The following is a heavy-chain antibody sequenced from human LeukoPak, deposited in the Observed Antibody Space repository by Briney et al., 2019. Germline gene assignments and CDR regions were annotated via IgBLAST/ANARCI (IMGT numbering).Heavy chain of an antibody. D-gene: IGHD6-13*01. CDR1: GFTFSSYS. Sequence: AGGSLRLSCAASGFTFSSYSMNWVRQAPGKGLEWVSSISSSSSYIYYADSVKGRFTISRDNAKNSLFLQMNSLRAEDTAVYYCARDRHSAGANDYWGQGTLVTVSS. CDR3: ARDRHSAGANDY. J-gene: IGHJ4*02. CDR2: ISSSSSYI. V-gene: IGHV3-21*01.